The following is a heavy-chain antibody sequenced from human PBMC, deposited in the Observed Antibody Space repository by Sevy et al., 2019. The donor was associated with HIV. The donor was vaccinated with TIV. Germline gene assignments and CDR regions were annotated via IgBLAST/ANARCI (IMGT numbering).Heavy chain of an antibody. CDR3: ITDPAYRGYDEEVINYYFYGMDV. V-gene: IGHV3-15*01. CDR1: GFTFSSAW. Sequence: GGSLRLSCTASGFTFSSAWMSWVRQAPGKGLEWVGRIKSEFDGGAIDYAAPVKGRFTISREDSENTVYLQMNSLKTEDTAVYYWITDPAYRGYDEEVINYYFYGMDVWGQGTTVTVSS. CDR2: IKSEFDGGAI. D-gene: IGHD5-12*01. J-gene: IGHJ6*02.